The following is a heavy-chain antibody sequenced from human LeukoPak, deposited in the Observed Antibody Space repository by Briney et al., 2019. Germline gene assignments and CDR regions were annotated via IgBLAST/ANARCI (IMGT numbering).Heavy chain of an antibody. J-gene: IGHJ4*02. Sequence: ASVKVSCKASGYTFTGYYMHWVRQAPGQGLEWMGWINPNSGGTNYAQKFQGRVTMTRDTSISTAYMELSGLRSDDTAVYYCARDAYYYDSSGYMGNWGQGTLVTVSS. CDR3: ARDAYYYDSSGYMGN. D-gene: IGHD3-22*01. CDR1: GYTFTGYY. CDR2: INPNSGGT. V-gene: IGHV1-2*02.